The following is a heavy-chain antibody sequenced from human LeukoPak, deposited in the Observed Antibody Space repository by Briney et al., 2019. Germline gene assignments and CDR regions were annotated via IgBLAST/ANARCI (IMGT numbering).Heavy chain of an antibody. CDR2: IIPIFGTA. Sequence: GASVKVSCKASGGTFSSYAISWVRQAPGQGLEWMGGIIPIFGTANYAQKFQGRVTITADESTSTAYMELSSLRSEDTAVYYCAREIYDYVWGSYRYRDAFDIWGQGTMVTVSS. CDR1: GGTFSSYA. J-gene: IGHJ3*02. CDR3: AREIYDYVWGSYRYRDAFDI. D-gene: IGHD3-16*02. V-gene: IGHV1-69*01.